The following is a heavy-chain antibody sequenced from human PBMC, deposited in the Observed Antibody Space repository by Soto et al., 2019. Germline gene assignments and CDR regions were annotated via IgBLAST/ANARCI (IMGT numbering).Heavy chain of an antibody. V-gene: IGHV1-3*01. J-gene: IGHJ4*02. Sequence: QVQLVQSGAEVKKPGASVKVSCKASGYTFTSYAMHWVRQAPGQRLEWMGWINAGNGNTKYSQKSQGRVTITRDTSASTSYRELSSLSAEDTAVYYCARSIVVVTAADYWGQGTLVTVSS. CDR2: INAGNGNT. CDR3: ARSIVVVTAADY. CDR1: GYTFTSYA. D-gene: IGHD2-21*02.